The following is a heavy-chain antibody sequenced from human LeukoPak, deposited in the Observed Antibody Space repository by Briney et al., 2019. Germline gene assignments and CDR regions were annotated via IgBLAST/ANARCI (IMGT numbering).Heavy chain of an antibody. Sequence: PGGSLRLSCAASGFTFSSYAMSWVRQAPGKGLEWVSTISGSGGRTYYADSVKGRFTISRDNAKNTLYLQMNSLRAEDTAVYYCARGYSGYFYYWGQGTLVTVSS. CDR1: GFTFSSYA. V-gene: IGHV3-23*01. CDR2: ISGSGGRT. D-gene: IGHD5-12*01. J-gene: IGHJ4*02. CDR3: ARGYSGYFYY.